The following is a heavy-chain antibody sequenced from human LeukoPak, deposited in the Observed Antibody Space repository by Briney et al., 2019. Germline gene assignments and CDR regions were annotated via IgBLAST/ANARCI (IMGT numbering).Heavy chain of an antibody. CDR3: AVGVYCSSTSCATFDY. D-gene: IGHD2-2*01. J-gene: IGHJ4*02. CDR2: IYYSGST. Sequence: KPSGTLSLTCTVSGGSISSYYWSWIRQPPGKGLEWIGYIYYSGSTNYNPSLKSRVTISVDTSKNQFSLKLSSVTAADTAVYYCAVGVYCSSTSCATFDYWGQGTLVTVSS. CDR1: GGSISSYY. V-gene: IGHV4-59*01.